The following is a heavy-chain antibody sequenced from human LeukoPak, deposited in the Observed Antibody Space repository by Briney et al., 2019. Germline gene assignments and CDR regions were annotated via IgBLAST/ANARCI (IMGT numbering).Heavy chain of an antibody. V-gene: IGHV4-34*01. CDR1: GGSFSGYY. J-gene: IGHJ4*02. CDR2: INHSGST. CDR3: ARMTGGLIPY. Sequence: SETLSLTCAVYGGSFSGYYWSWIHQPPGKGLEWIGEINHSGSTNYNPSLKSRVTISVDTSKNQFSLKLSSVTAADTAVYYCARMTGGLIPYWGQGTLVTVSS.